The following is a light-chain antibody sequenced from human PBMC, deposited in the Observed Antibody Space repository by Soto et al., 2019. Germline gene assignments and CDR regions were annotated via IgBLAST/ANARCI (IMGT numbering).Light chain of an antibody. Sequence: EIVLTQSPGTLSLAPGGKATLSFRASQSVSSSYLVWHQQKPGQAPRLLIYGASSRATGIPDRFSGSGSGTDFTLTISRLEPEDFAVYYCQQYGSSPKTFGQGTKVDIK. J-gene: IGKJ1*01. CDR3: QQYGSSPKT. V-gene: IGKV3-20*01. CDR1: QSVSSSY. CDR2: GAS.